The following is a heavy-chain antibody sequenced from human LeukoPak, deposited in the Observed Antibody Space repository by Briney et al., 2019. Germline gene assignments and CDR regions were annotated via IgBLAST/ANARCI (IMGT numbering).Heavy chain of an antibody. CDR1: GFTFSSYG. Sequence: PGRSLRLSCAASGFTFSSYGMHWVRQAQGKGLEWVAVISYDGSNKYYADSVKGRFTISRDNSKNTLYLQMNSLRAEDTAVYYCANEFYRWGQGTLVTVSS. J-gene: IGHJ5*02. CDR3: ANEFYR. CDR2: ISYDGSNK. D-gene: IGHD3-3*01. V-gene: IGHV3-30*18.